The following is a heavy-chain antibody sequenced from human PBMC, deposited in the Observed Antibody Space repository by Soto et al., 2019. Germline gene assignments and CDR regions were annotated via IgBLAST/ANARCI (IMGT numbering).Heavy chain of an antibody. D-gene: IGHD4-4*01. V-gene: IGHV3-15*01. CDR3: TTREGSNYKDY. J-gene: IGHJ4*02. CDR2: IKSKTDGGTT. Sequence: EVQLVESGGGLVKPGGSLRLSCAASGFTFRNAWMSWVRQAPGKGLEWVGRIKSKTDGGTTDYAAPVKGRFTISRDDSKNTLYLQMNSLKTEDTAVYYCTTREGSNYKDYWGQGTLVTVSS. CDR1: GFTFRNAW.